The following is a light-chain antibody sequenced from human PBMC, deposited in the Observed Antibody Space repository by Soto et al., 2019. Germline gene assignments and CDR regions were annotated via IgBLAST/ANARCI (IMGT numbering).Light chain of an antibody. Sequence: AIQLTQSPSSLYASVGDRVTISCRASQGISSALAWYQHKPGKAPKSLIYDASTLDSGVPSRFSGSGSGTDFTLTISSLQAEDFATYYCQQFNSYPLTFGGGTKVEIK. J-gene: IGKJ4*01. CDR2: DAS. V-gene: IGKV1-13*02. CDR3: QQFNSYPLT. CDR1: QGISSA.